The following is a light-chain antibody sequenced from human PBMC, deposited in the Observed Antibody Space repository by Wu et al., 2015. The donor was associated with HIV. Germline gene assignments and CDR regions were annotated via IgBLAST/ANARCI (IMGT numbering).Light chain of an antibody. CDR2: GAS. Sequence: EIVLTQSPGTLSLSPGERATLSCRASQSVSSTYLAWYQQKPGQAPRLLIYGASNRATGIPDRFSGSGSGTDFTLTISRLEPEDFAVYYCQQSGSSSWTFGQRDQGG. V-gene: IGKV3-20*01. CDR1: QSVSSTY. J-gene: IGKJ1*01. CDR3: QQSGSSSWT.